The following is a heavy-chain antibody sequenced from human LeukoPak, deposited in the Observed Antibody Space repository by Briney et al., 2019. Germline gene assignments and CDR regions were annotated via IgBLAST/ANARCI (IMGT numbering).Heavy chain of an antibody. J-gene: IGHJ4*02. V-gene: IGHV3-30-3*01. Sequence: GGSLRLSCAASGFTFSSYAMHWVRQAPGEGLEWVAVISYDGSNKYYADSVKGRFTISRDNSKNTLYLQMNSLRAEDTAVYYCARLLLAVTTFDYWGQGTLVTVSS. CDR2: ISYDGSNK. CDR3: ARLLLAVTTFDY. D-gene: IGHD2-15*01. CDR1: GFTFSSYA.